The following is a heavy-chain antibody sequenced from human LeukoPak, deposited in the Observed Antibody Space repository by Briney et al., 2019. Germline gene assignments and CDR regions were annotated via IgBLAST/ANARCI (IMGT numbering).Heavy chain of an antibody. CDR1: GGSISSGGYY. Sequence: SETLSLTCTVSGGSISSGGYYWSWIRQHPGKGLEWNGYIYHSGSTYYNPSLKSRVTISVDTSKNQFSLKLSSVTAADTAVYYCARGNDFWSGYPNWFDPWGQGTLVTVSS. CDR3: ARGNDFWSGYPNWFDP. V-gene: IGHV4-31*03. J-gene: IGHJ5*02. CDR2: IYHSGST. D-gene: IGHD3-3*01.